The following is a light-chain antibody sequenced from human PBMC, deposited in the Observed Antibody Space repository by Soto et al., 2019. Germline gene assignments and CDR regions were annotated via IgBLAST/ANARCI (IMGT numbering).Light chain of an antibody. CDR1: ALPKQY. V-gene: IGLV3-25*03. Sequence: SYELTQPPSVSVSPGQTARITCSGDALPKQYAYWYQQKPGQAPVLVMCKDSERPSGIPERFSGSSSGTTVTLTISGVQAEDEADYYCQSADSSGTYVIFGGGTKLTVL. CDR3: QSADSSGTYVI. CDR2: KDS. J-gene: IGLJ2*01.